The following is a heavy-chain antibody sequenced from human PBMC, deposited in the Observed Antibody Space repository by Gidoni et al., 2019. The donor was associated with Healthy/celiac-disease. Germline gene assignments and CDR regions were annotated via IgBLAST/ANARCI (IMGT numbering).Heavy chain of an antibody. D-gene: IGHD1-1*01. V-gene: IGHV3-49*05. J-gene: IGHJ4*02. CDR2: IRSKAYGGTT. CDR3: TRFKVQLERLDGVGYFDY. CDR1: GFTFGDYA. Sequence: EVQLVESGGGLVKPGRSLRLSCTASGFTFGDYAMSWFRQAPGKGLEWVGFIRSKAYGGTTEYAASVKGRFTISRDDSKSIAYLQMNSLKTEDTAVYYCTRFKVQLERLDGVGYFDYWGQGTLVTVSS.